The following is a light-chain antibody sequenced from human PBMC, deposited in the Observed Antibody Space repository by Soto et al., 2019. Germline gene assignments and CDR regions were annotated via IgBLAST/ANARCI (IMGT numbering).Light chain of an antibody. V-gene: IGKV3-20*01. Sequence: EIVLTQSPCTVSLSAGERATLSCRASQSVSSSYLAWYQQKPGQAPRLLIYGASSRATGIPDRFSGSGSGTDFTLTISRLEPEDFAVYYCQQYVSSSFTFGQGTKLEIK. CDR2: GAS. J-gene: IGKJ2*01. CDR3: QQYVSSSFT. CDR1: QSVSSSY.